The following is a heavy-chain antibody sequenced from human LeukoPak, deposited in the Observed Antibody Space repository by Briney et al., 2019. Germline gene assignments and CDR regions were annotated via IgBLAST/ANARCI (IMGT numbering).Heavy chain of an antibody. V-gene: IGHV3-74*01. CDR1: GFTFSSYW. CDR3: AREGGVRYYDYVWGSYRPHAFDY. D-gene: IGHD3-16*02. CDR2: INSDGSST. Sequence: GGSLRLSCAASGFTFSSYWMHWVRQAPGKGLVWVSLINSDGSSTSCADSVKGRFTISRDNAKNTLYLQMNSLTAEDAPLYYCAREGGVRYYDYVWGSYRPHAFDYWGQGTLVTVSS. J-gene: IGHJ4*02.